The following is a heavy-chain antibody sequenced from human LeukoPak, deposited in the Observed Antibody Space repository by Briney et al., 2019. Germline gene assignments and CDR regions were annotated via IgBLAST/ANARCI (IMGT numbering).Heavy chain of an antibody. V-gene: IGHV4-39*01. CDR3: ARRPGGYYDSSGYFDY. Sequence: PSETLSLTCTVSGGSISSSSYYWGWIRQPPGKGLEWIVSIYYSGSTYYNPSLKRRVTISVDTSKNQFSLKLSSVTAADTAVYYCARRPGGYYDSSGYFDYWGQGTLVTVSS. CDR2: IYYSGST. J-gene: IGHJ4*02. D-gene: IGHD3-22*01. CDR1: GGSISSSSYY.